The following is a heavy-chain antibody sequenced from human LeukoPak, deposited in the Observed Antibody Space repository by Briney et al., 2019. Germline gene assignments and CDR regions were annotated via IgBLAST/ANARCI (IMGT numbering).Heavy chain of an antibody. V-gene: IGHV3-15*01. D-gene: IGHD3/OR15-3a*01. CDR1: RFTFSSYA. CDR3: STDWTYGMDV. Sequence: PGGSLRLSCAASRFTFSSYAMNWVRQAPGKGLEWVGRIKSKTDGGTTDYAAPVKGRFTISRDDSKNTLYLQMNSLKTEDTAVYYCSTDWTYGMDVWGQGTTVTVSS. CDR2: IKSKTDGGTT. J-gene: IGHJ6*02.